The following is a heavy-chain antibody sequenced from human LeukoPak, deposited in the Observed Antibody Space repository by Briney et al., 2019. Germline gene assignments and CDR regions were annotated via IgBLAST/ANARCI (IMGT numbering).Heavy chain of an antibody. Sequence: SETLSLTCAVSGGSISSNNWWGWVRQPPGKGLEWIGEIYHSGSPNYNPSLKSRVTISVDKSRNHFSLNLSSVTAADTAVYYCAGGRRGYCSGGSCYTGVSWFDPWGQGTLVTVSS. CDR2: IYHSGSP. J-gene: IGHJ5*02. D-gene: IGHD2-15*01. V-gene: IGHV4-4*02. CDR3: AGGRRGYCSGGSCYTGVSWFDP. CDR1: GGSISSNNW.